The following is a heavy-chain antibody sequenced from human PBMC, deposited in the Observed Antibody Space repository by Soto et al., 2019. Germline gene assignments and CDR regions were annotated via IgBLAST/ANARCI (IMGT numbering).Heavy chain of an antibody. D-gene: IGHD6-19*01. CDR1: GFTFSSYS. CDR2: ISSSSSTI. CDR3: ARDPHSSGWSPLDY. J-gene: IGHJ4*02. Sequence: SLRLSCAASGFTFSSYSMNWVRQAPGKGLEWVSYISSSSSTIYYADSVKGRFTISRDNAKNSLYLQMNSLRADDTVVYYCARDPHSSGWSPLDYWGQGTLVTVSS. V-gene: IGHV3-48*01.